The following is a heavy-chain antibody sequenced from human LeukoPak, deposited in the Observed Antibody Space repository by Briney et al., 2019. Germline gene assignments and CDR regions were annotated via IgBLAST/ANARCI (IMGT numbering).Heavy chain of an antibody. V-gene: IGHV1-69*05. Sequence: GASVKVSCKASGGTFSSYAISWVRQAPGQGLEWMGGIIPIFGTANYAQKFQGRVTITTDESTSTAYMELSSLRSEDTAVYYCARTRNDYDSSGYFDYWGQGTLVTVSS. CDR1: GGTFSSYA. CDR2: IIPIFGTA. CDR3: ARTRNDYDSSGYFDY. J-gene: IGHJ4*02. D-gene: IGHD3-22*01.